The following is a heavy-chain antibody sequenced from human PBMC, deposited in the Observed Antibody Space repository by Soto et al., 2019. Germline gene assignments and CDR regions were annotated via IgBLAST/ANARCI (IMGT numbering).Heavy chain of an antibody. D-gene: IGHD3-3*01. V-gene: IGHV1-69*01. CDR1: GGTFSSYA. J-gene: IGHJ5*02. Sequence: QVQLVQSGAEVKKPGSSVKVSCKASGGTFSSYAISWVRQAPGQGLEWMGGIIPIFGTANYAQKCQGRVTITADESTSTAYMELSSLRSEDTAVYYCARAHSWSGYYIEGVGWFDPWGQGTLVTVSS. CDR3: ARAHSWSGYYIEGVGWFDP. CDR2: IIPIFGTA.